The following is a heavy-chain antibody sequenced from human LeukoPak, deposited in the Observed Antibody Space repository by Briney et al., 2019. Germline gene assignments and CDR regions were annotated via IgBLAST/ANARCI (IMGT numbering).Heavy chain of an antibody. D-gene: IGHD6-19*01. CDR2: IYHSGST. CDR3: AVGKGGREAGYYFDY. CDR1: GGSFSGYY. Sequence: SETLSLTCAVYGGSFSGYYWSWIRQPPGKGLEWIGYIYHSGSTYHNPSLKSRVTISVDRSKNQFSLKLSSVTAADTAVYYCAVGKGGREAGYYFDYWGQGTLVTVSS. J-gene: IGHJ4*02. V-gene: IGHV4-34*01.